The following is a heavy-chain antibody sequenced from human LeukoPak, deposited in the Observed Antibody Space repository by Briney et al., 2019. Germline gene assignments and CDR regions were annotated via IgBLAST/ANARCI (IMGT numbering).Heavy chain of an antibody. CDR2: IIPIFGTA. CDR3: ARVVYANYYYYYMDV. D-gene: IGHD2-8*01. V-gene: IGHV1-69*05. CDR1: GGTFSSYA. J-gene: IGHJ6*03. Sequence: ASVKVSCKASGGTFSSYAISWVRQAPGQGLEWMGGIIPIFGTANYAQKFQGRVTITTDVSTSTAYMELSSLRSEDTAVYYCARVVYANYYYYYMDVWGKGTTVTVSS.